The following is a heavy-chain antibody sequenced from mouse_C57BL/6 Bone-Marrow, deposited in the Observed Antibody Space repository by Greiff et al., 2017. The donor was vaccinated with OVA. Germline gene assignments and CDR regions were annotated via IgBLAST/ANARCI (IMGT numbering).Heavy chain of an antibody. J-gene: IGHJ2*01. Sequence: QVQLQQPGAELVRPGTSVKLSCKASGYTFTSYWMHWVKQRPGQGLEWIGVIDPSDSYTNYNQKFKGKATLTVDTSSSTAYMQLSSLTSEDSAVYYCAREGEVTPFDYWGQGTTLTVSS. CDR1: GYTFTSYW. CDR3: AREGEVTPFDY. D-gene: IGHD2-1*01. V-gene: IGHV1-59*01. CDR2: IDPSDSYT.